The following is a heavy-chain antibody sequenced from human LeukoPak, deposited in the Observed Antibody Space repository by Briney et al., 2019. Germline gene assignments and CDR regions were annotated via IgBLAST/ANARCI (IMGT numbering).Heavy chain of an antibody. CDR3: AKDIDEQYYDSSGYYPYYFDY. J-gene: IGHJ4*02. Sequence: GGSLRLSCAASGFTFSSYAMSWVRQAPGKGLEWVSAISGSGGSTYYADSVKGRFTISRDNSKNTLYLQMNSLRAEDTAVYYCAKDIDEQYYDSSGYYPYYFDYWGQGTLVTVSS. CDR2: ISGSGGST. CDR1: GFTFSSYA. V-gene: IGHV3-23*01. D-gene: IGHD3-22*01.